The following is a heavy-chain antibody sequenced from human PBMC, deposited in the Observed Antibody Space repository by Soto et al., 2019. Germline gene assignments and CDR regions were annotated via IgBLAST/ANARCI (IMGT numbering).Heavy chain of an antibody. CDR2: IWYDGSNK. CDR3: ARFGDCFDC. J-gene: IGHJ4*02. D-gene: IGHD2-15*01. CDR1: GFTFSSYG. Sequence: QAQLVESGGGVVQPGRSLRLSCAASGFTFSSYGMHWVRQAPGKGLEWVAVIWYDGSNKYYADSVKGRFTISRDNSKNTLYLQMDSLRAEDTAVYYCARFGDCFDCWGQGTLVTVSS. V-gene: IGHV3-33*01.